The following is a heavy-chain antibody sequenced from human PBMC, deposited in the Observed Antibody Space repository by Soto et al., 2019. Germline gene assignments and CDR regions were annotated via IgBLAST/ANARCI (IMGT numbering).Heavy chain of an antibody. CDR2: IIPIFGTA. D-gene: IGHD4-17*01. Sequence: ASVKVSCKASGGTFSSYAISWVRQAPGQGLEWMGGIIPIFGTANYAQKFQGRVTITADESTSTAYMELSSLRSEDTAVYYCARAEVGDYYDYGMDVWGQGTTVTGPS. J-gene: IGHJ6*02. CDR1: GGTFSSYA. CDR3: ARAEVGDYYDYGMDV. V-gene: IGHV1-69*13.